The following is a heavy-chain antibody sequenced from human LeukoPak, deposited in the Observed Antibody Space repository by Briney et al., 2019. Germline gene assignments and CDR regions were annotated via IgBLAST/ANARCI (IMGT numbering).Heavy chain of an antibody. J-gene: IGHJ3*02. Sequence: GGSLRLSCAASGFTFSTHGMNWVRQAPGKGLEWVSFIDTATSYKYYADSVKGRFTISRDNAKNSLYLQMNSLRADDPAFYYCARGLSITILRGVAISHGFDIWGQGEWSPPLQ. CDR3: ARGLSITILRGVAISHGFDI. V-gene: IGHV3-21*01. D-gene: IGHD3-10*01. CDR2: IDTATSYK. CDR1: GFTFSTHG.